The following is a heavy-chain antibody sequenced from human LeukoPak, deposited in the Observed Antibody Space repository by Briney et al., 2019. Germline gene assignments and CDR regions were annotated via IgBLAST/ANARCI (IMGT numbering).Heavy chain of an antibody. V-gene: IGHV1-8*01. CDR1: GYTFTSYD. J-gene: IGHJ5*02. D-gene: IGHD1-26*01. Sequence: ASVKVSCKASGYTFTSYDINWVRQATGQGLEWMGWMNPNSGNTGYAQKFQGRVTMTRNTSISTAYMELSSLRSEDTAVYYCARAPNRWELLRKNWFDPWGQGTLVTVSS. CDR2: MNPNSGNT. CDR3: ARAPNRWELLRKNWFDP.